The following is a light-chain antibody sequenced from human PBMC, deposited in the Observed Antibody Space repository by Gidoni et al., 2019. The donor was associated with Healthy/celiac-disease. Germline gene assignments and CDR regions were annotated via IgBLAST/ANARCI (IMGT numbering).Light chain of an antibody. CDR2: AAS. V-gene: IGKV1-27*01. CDR3: QKYNSAPSIT. Sequence: DIQMTQSPSSLSASVGDRVTITCRASQGISNYLAWYQQKPGKVPKLLIYAASTLQSGVPSRFSGSGSGTDFTTTISSLQPEDVATYYCQKYNSAPSITFGQGTQLEIK. CDR1: QGISNY. J-gene: IGKJ5*01.